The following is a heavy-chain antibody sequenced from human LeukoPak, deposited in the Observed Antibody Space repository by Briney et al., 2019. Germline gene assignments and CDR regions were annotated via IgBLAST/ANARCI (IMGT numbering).Heavy chain of an antibody. CDR3: ASGGRTYCGGVCPGNWFDP. CDR1: GGPVTSYA. CDR2: IMPIFGIA. J-gene: IGHJ5*02. Sequence: SVKLSCTSAGGPVTSYAISWWRQAPGHRLEGMGGIMPIFGIANYAQKCQGRDTITADESTSTAYMELSRLRSEDTVGYYCASGGRTYCGGVCPGNWFDPWGEGTLVTLS. D-gene: IGHD2-21*02. V-gene: IGHV1-69*13.